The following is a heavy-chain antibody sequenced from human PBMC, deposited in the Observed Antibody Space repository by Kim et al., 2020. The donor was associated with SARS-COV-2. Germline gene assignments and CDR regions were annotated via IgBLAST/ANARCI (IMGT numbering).Heavy chain of an antibody. CDR3: AKDTTDDYSDG. D-gene: IGHD4-4*01. V-gene: IGHV3-23*01. CDR2: T. Sequence: TYYADSVKGRFTISRENSKNTLYLQMNSLRAEDTAVYYCAKDTTDDYSDGWGQGTLVTVSS. J-gene: IGHJ4*02.